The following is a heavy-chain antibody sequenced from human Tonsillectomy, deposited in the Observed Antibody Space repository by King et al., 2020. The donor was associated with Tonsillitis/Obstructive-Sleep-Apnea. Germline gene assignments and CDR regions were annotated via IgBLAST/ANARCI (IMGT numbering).Heavy chain of an antibody. D-gene: IGHD2-2*01. Sequence: VQLVESGGGLVQPGRSLRLSCTISGFIFGDYAMSWVRQAPGKGLEWVGFVRSKAYGGTTEYAASVKGRFTISRDNSKSIAYLQMNSLKTEDPAVYYCTRGGGYCSSTSCYLDVWGKGTAVTVSS. CDR2: VRSKAYGGTT. CDR3: TRGGGYCSSTSCYLDV. CDR1: GFIFGDYA. J-gene: IGHJ6*04. V-gene: IGHV3-49*04.